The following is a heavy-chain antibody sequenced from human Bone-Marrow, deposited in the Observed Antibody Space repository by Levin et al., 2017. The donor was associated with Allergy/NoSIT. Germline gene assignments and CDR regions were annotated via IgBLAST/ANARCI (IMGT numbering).Heavy chain of an antibody. CDR1: GFTFSSYG. J-gene: IGHJ6*02. D-gene: IGHD3-16*01. Sequence: GGSLRLSCAASGFTFSSYGMHWVRQAPGKGLEWVAVIWYDGSNKYYADSVKGRFTISRDNSKNTLYLQMNSLRAEDTAVYYCARGHYDYVWGTYGMDVWGQGTTVTVSS. CDR2: IWYDGSNK. V-gene: IGHV3-33*01. CDR3: ARGHYDYVWGTYGMDV.